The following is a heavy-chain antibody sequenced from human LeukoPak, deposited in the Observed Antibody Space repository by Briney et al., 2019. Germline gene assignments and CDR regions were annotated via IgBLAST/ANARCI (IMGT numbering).Heavy chain of an antibody. CDR1: GGSISSSY. CDR3: ARLTAYFDL. J-gene: IGHJ2*01. CDR2: IYYSGST. Sequence: SETLSLTCNVSGGSISSSYWSWIRHPPGKGLEWIGYIYYSGSTNYNPSLKSRVTMSVDTSKNQFSLKVTSVTAADTAVYYCARLTAYFDLWGRGTLVTVSS. V-gene: IGHV4-59*08.